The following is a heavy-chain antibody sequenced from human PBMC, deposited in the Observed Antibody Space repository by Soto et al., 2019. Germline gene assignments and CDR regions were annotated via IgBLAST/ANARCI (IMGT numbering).Heavy chain of an antibody. CDR1: GLTFSSSS. D-gene: IGHD6-13*01. J-gene: IGHJ4*02. Sequence: GGSLRLSCAASGLTFSSSSMNWVRQAPGKGLEWVSSISSSSSYIYYADSVKGRFTISRDNAKNSLYLQMNSLRAEDTAVYYCARGRAAAAYYLDYWGQGTLVTVSS. CDR2: ISSSSSYI. V-gene: IGHV3-21*01. CDR3: ARGRAAAAYYLDY.